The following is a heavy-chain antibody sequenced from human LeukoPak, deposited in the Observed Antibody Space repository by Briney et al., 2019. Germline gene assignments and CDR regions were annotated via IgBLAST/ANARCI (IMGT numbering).Heavy chain of an antibody. Sequence: GGSLRLSCAASRFTFSNYGVNWVRQAQGKGLERVSYINSRSSTIYYADSVRGRFTISRDNAKNSLYLQMNSLKAEDTAIHYCAREVGTPQAFDIWGQGTMVTVSS. CDR1: RFTFSNYG. D-gene: IGHD1-26*01. CDR2: INSRSSTI. V-gene: IGHV3-48*01. CDR3: AREVGTPQAFDI. J-gene: IGHJ3*02.